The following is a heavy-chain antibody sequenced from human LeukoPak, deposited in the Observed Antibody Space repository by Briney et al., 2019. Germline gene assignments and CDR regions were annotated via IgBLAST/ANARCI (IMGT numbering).Heavy chain of an antibody. CDR1: GYTFTSYG. D-gene: IGHD5-18*01. CDR3: ARDQWYSYGNNLFDP. Sequence: ASVKVSCKASGYTFTSYGISWVRQAPGQGLEWMGWISAYNGNTNYAQKLQGRVTMTTDTSTSTAYMELRSLRSDDTAVYYCARDQWYSYGNNLFDPWGQGTLVTVSS. V-gene: IGHV1-18*01. CDR2: ISAYNGNT. J-gene: IGHJ5*02.